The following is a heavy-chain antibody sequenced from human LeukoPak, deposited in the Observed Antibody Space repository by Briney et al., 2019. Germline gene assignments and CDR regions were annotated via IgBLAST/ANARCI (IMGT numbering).Heavy chain of an antibody. Sequence: PGGSVRLSCGASGLTFSDDWMSWVRQAPGQGLEWMGWISAYNGNTNYAQKLQGRVTMTTDTSTSTAYMELRSLRSDDTAVYYCARVTDSSGWYLSGHYFDYWGQGTLVTVSS. CDR2: ISAYNGNT. CDR1: GLTFSDDW. D-gene: IGHD6-19*01. J-gene: IGHJ4*02. CDR3: ARVTDSSGWYLSGHYFDY. V-gene: IGHV1-18*01.